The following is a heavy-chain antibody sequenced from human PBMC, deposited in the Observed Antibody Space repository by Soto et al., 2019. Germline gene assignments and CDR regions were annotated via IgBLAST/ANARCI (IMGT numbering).Heavy chain of an antibody. D-gene: IGHD4-17*01. CDR2: ISAYNGNT. Sequence: ASVKVSCKASGYTFTSYGISWVRQAPGQGLEWMGWISAYNGNTNYAQKLQGRVTMTTDTSTSTAYMELRSLRSDDTAVYYCARESPDYGDYDEVPVPTHYYYGMDVWGQGTTVTVSS. CDR1: GYTFTSYG. V-gene: IGHV1-18*01. CDR3: ARESPDYGDYDEVPVPTHYYYGMDV. J-gene: IGHJ6*02.